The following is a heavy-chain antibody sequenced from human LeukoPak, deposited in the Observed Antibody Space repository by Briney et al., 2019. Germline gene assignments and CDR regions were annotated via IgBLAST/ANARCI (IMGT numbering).Heavy chain of an antibody. V-gene: IGHV3-66*01. Sequence: GGSLRLSCEASGFSVNDDHMTWVRQAPGKGLQWVSVLYKGGSTHYADSVKARFSISRDTSKNAVFLHMKSLRVEDTAVYYCAREVLGYSYGDNWFDPWGQGSLVTVSS. J-gene: IGHJ5*02. CDR3: AREVLGYSYGDNWFDP. CDR1: GFSVNDDH. D-gene: IGHD5-18*01. CDR2: LYKGGST.